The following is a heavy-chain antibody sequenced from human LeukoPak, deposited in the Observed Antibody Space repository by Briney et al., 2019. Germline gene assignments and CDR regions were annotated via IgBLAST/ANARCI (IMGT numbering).Heavy chain of an antibody. D-gene: IGHD4-17*01. J-gene: IGHJ4*02. V-gene: IGHV4-38-2*02. CDR3: ARDYGTYFDY. CDR2: LYHSGST. CDR1: GYSISSGYY. Sequence: PSETLSLTCAVSGYSISSGYYWGWIRQTPGKGLEWIGSLYHSGSTYYNPSLKSRVTMSVDTSKNQFSLKVTCVTAADTAVYYCARDYGTYFDYWGQGTLVTVSS.